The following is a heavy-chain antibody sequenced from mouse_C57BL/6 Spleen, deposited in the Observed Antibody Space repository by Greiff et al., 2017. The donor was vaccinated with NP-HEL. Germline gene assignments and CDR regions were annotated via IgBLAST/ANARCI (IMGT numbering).Heavy chain of an antibody. Sequence: VQLQQSGPELVKPGASVKISCKASGYAFSSSWMNWVKQRPGKGLEWIGRIYPGDGDTNYNGKFNGKATLTADKSSSTAYMQRSSLTSEDSAVYFCFAGYYYGSSTGYFDYWSQGTTLTVSS. CDR2: IYPGDGDT. D-gene: IGHD1-1*01. CDR1: GYAFSSSW. J-gene: IGHJ2*01. V-gene: IGHV1-82*01. CDR3: FAGYYYGSSTGYFDY.